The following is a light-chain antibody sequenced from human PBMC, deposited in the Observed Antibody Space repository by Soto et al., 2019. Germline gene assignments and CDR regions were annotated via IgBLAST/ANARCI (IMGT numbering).Light chain of an antibody. CDR3: QQRKSWPAIT. J-gene: IGKJ5*01. CDR1: QSVSNS. V-gene: IGKV3-11*01. CDR2: DAS. Sequence: EIVLTQSPATLSLSPGDRATLSCRASQSVSNSLVWYQHKPGQAPRFLIYDASKRATGTPARFSGSGSGTDFTLTISSLEPEDFAVYYCQQRKSWPAITFGQGTRLEIK.